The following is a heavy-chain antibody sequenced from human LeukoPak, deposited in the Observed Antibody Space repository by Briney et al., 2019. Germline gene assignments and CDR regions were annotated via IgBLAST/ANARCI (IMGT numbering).Heavy chain of an antibody. D-gene: IGHD1-26*01. J-gene: IGHJ4*02. CDR3: ARDSGLWELGY. Sequence: PGGSLRLSCAASGFTFSSYAMHWVRQAPGKGLEYVSAISSNGGSTYYANSVKGRFTISRDNSKNTLYLQMGSLRAEDMAVYYCARDSGLWELGYWGQGTLVTVSS. CDR1: GFTFSSYA. V-gene: IGHV3-64*01. CDR2: ISSNGGST.